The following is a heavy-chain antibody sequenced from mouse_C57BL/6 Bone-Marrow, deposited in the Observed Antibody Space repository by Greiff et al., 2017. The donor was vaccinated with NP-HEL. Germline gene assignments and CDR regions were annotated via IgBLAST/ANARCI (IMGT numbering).Heavy chain of an antibody. D-gene: IGHD3-3*01. Sequence: EVQLQQSGPVLVKPGASVKLSCKASGYTFTDYYMNWVKQSHGKSLEWIGVINTYNGGTSYNQKFTGKATLTVDNSSSTAYMELSSLTSEDSAVYCGGRRAGKDLDFEVRGTGTTVTVAS. CDR3: GRRAGKDLDFEV. V-gene: IGHV1-19*01. CDR1: GYTFTDYY. J-gene: IGHJ1*03. CDR2: INTYNGGT.